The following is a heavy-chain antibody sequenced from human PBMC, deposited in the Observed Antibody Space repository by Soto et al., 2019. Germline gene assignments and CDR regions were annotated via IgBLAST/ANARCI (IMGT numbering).Heavy chain of an antibody. D-gene: IGHD2-2*01. CDR1: GFTFSSYA. V-gene: IGHV3-30-3*01. CDR3: ARDEDISTSCYFSLGFYSCGMDV. J-gene: IGHJ6*02. Sequence: GGSLRLSCAASGFTFSSYAMHRVRQAPGKGLEWVAVISYDGSNKYYADSVKGRFTISRDNSKNTLYLQMNSLRAEDTAVYYCARDEDISTSCYFSLGFYSCGMDVWGQGTTVTV. CDR2: ISYDGSNK.